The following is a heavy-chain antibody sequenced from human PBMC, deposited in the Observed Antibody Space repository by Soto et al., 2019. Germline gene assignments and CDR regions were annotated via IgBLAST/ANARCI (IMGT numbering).Heavy chain of an antibody. Sequence: GGSLRLSCAASGFTFSSYGMHWVRQAPGKGLEWVAVISYDGSNKYYADSVKGRFTISRDNSKNTLYLQMNSLRAEDTAVYYCAIQRPPRCEDICGPRTM. CDR3: AIQRPPRCEDI. D-gene: IGHD5-18*01. CDR2: ISYDGSNK. J-gene: IGHJ3*02. CDR1: GFTFSSYG. V-gene: IGHV3-30*03.